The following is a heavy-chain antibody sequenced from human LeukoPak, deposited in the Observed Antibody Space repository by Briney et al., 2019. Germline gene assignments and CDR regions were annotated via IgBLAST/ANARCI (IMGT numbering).Heavy chain of an antibody. V-gene: IGHV4-34*01. Sequence: SETLSLTCAVYGASFSGYYWSWIRQPPGKGLEWIGEINHSGSTNYNPSLKNRVTISVDTSKNQFSLKLSSVTAADTAVYYCARGRTYYDILTGQGRRGYWFDPWGQGTLVTVSS. D-gene: IGHD3-9*01. CDR1: GASFSGYY. J-gene: IGHJ5*02. CDR2: INHSGST. CDR3: ARGRTYYDILTGQGRRGYWFDP.